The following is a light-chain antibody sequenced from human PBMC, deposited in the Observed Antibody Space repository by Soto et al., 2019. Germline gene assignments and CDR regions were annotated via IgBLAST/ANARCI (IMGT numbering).Light chain of an antibody. J-gene: IGKJ4*01. CDR1: QSITRH. V-gene: IGKV3-11*01. CDR3: QQRSNWPPLT. Sequence: DIVLTQSPSTLSLSPGERATLSCRASQSITRHLAWYRHKPGQAPRLLIYDASNRATGIPARFSGSGCGTDSNLTIISLRPEDFGVSYYQQRSNWPPLTFGGGTKVEIK. CDR2: DAS.